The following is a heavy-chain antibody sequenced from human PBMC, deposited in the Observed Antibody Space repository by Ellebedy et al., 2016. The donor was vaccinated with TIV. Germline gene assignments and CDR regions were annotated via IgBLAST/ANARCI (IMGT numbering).Heavy chain of an antibody. CDR3: AKEVGDDSSTYYPSY. J-gene: IGHJ4*02. CDR1: GLTFSIYD. V-gene: IGHV3-23*01. Sequence: PGGSLRLSCAASGLTFSIYDMSWVRQSQGKGLEWVSSIWVNGGKTYHADPVKGRFTISRDNSNNTLYLQMKNLRAEDTAVYYCAKEVGDDSSTYYPSYWGQGTLVTVSS. CDR2: IWVNGGKT. D-gene: IGHD3-22*01.